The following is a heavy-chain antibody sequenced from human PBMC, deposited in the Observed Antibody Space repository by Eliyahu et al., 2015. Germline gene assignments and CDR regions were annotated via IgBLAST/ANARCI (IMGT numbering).Heavy chain of an antibody. J-gene: IGHJ4*02. CDR2: ISYTSTYI. CDR1: GFTFSSYN. V-gene: IGHV3-21*02. D-gene: IGHD6-25*01. CDR3: ARGSLGSGFDY. Sequence: EVQLVESGGGLVKPGGSLXLSCATSGFTFSSYNMNWVRQAPGKGLEWVSSISYTSTYIYHADSVKGRFTISRDNAKNSVHLQMNSLTAEDTAVYYCARGSLGSGFDYWGQGTLVTVSS.